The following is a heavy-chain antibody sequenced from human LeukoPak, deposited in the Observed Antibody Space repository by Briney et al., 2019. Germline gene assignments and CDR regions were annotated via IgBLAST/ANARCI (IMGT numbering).Heavy chain of an antibody. J-gene: IGHJ6*02. CDR1: GYSISSGYY. CDR3: ARRDPVGYYQHGMDV. CDR2: IYHSGST. V-gene: IGHV4-38-2*02. Sequence: PSETLSLTCTVSGYSISSGYYWGWIRQPPGKGLGWIGSIYHSGSTYYNPSLKSRVTMSVDTSKNQFSLKLSSVTAADTAVYYCARRDPVGYYQHGMDVWGQGTTVTVSS. D-gene: IGHD2-15*01.